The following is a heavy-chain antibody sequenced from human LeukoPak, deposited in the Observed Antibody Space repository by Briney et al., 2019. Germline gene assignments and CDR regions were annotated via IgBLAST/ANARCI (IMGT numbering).Heavy chain of an antibody. J-gene: IGHJ4*02. Sequence: PGGSLTLSCATSGFTFSSFWMNWVRQAPGKGLEWVANIKHDGSEKYYVDSVKGRFTISRDNAKSSLFLQMNSLRVEDTAVYYCARGMTTGDWGQGTLVTVSS. CDR3: ARGMTTGD. CDR2: IKHDGSEK. V-gene: IGHV3-7*05. CDR1: GFTFSSFW. D-gene: IGHD4-17*01.